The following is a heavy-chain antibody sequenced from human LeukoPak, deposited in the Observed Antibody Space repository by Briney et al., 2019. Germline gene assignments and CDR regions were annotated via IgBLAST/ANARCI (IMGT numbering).Heavy chain of an antibody. J-gene: IGHJ5*02. CDR3: ARRLNWFDP. Sequence: SETLSLTCAVSGYSISSGYYWGWIRQPPGKGLEWIGSIYHSGSTHYNPSLKSRVTISVDTSKNQFSLKLSSVTAADTAVYYCARRLNWFDPWGQGTLVTVSS. V-gene: IGHV4-38-2*01. CDR1: GYSISSGYY. CDR2: IYHSGST.